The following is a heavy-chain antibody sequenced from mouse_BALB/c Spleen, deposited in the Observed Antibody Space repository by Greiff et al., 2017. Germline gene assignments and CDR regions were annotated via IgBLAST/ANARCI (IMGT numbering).Heavy chain of an antibody. CDR1: GFSLTSYC. CDR3: ASQKYDGFAY. J-gene: IGHJ3*01. V-gene: IGHV2-9*02. Sequence: VHLVESGPGLVAPSQSLSITCTVSGFSLTSYCVHWVRQRPGKGLEWLGVIWAGGSTNYNSALMSRLSISKDNSKSHVFLKMNSLQTDDTAMYYCASQKYDGFAYWGQGTLVTGSA. D-gene: IGHD2-14*01. CDR2: IWAGGST.